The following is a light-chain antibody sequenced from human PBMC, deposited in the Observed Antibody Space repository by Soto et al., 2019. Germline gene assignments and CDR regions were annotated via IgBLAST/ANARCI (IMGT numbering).Light chain of an antibody. CDR2: ANT. J-gene: IGLJ2*01. Sequence: QSVLTQPPSVSGAPGQRVTISCAGNTSNIGAGYDVHWYQQFPGTAPRLVIHANTNRPSGVPDRFSGSKSGTSASLAITGLQDDDEADYHCQSYDIKLSSPVFGGGTKVTVL. CDR3: QSYDIKLSSPV. V-gene: IGLV1-40*01. CDR1: TSNIGAGYD.